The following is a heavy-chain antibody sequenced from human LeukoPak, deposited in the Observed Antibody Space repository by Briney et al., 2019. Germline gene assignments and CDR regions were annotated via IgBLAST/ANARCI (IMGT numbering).Heavy chain of an antibody. D-gene: IGHD4-11*01. CDR3: ARRSVYSYFDY. CDR1: GGSISTYY. V-gene: IGHV4-59*08. CDR2: IYYSGRT. Sequence: SETLSLTCTVSGGSISTYYWSWIRQPPGKGLEWIGYIYYSGRTNHNPSLKSRVTISVDTSKNQFSLNLSSVTAADTAVYYCARRSVYSYFDYWGQGTLVTVSS. J-gene: IGHJ4*02.